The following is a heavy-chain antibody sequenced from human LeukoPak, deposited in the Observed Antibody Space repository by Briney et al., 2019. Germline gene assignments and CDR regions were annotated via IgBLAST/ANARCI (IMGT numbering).Heavy chain of an antibody. CDR2: ISSSSVTI. D-gene: IGHD3-16*01. CDR3: ARSMITFGGAIDY. V-gene: IGHV3-48*01. Sequence: GGSLRLSCAASGFTFSHYSVNWVRQAPGKGLGWVSYISSSSVTIYYADSVKGRFTFSRDNAGNSLYLQMNSLRVEDTAVYYCARSMITFGGAIDYWGQGTQVTVSS. J-gene: IGHJ4*02. CDR1: GFTFSHYS.